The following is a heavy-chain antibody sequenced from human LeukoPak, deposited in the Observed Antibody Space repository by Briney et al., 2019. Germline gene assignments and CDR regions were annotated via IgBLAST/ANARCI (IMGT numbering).Heavy chain of an antibody. V-gene: IGHV3-30*02. Sequence: GGSLRLSCAASGLTFSSYGMHWVRQAPGKGLEWVAFIRYDGSNKYYADSVKGQFTISRDNSKNTLYLQMNSLRAEDTAVYYCAKDHSWGGWFPLGDAFGIWGQGTMVTVSS. J-gene: IGHJ3*02. CDR2: IRYDGSNK. CDR3: AKDHSWGGWFPLGDAFGI. D-gene: IGHD6-19*01. CDR1: GLTFSSYG.